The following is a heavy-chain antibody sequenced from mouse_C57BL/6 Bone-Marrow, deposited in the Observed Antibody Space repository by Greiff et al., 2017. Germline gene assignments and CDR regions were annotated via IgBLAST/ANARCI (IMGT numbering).Heavy chain of an antibody. CDR3: SRLGDKGVSFDY. Sequence: EVQLQQSGAELVKPGASVKISCKASGYSFTDYNMNWVKQSNGKSLEWIGVINPNYGTTSYNQKFKGKATLTVDQSSSTAYMQLNILTSDDSAVYYCSRLGDKGVSFDYWGQGTTLTVSS. V-gene: IGHV1-39*01. CDR2: INPNYGTT. D-gene: IGHD1-3*01. CDR1: GYSFTDYN. J-gene: IGHJ2*01.